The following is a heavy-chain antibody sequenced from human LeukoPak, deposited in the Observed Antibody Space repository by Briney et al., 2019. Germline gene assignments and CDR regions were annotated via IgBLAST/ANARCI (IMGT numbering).Heavy chain of an antibody. V-gene: IGHV4-59*01. CDR2: IYYSGST. D-gene: IGHD6-19*01. J-gene: IGHJ4*02. Sequence: SETLSLTCAVSGGSISTYYWSWIRQPPGKGLEWIGDIYYSGSTNYNPSLKSRVTISVDTSKNLFSLKLSSVTAADTAVYYCARLERQWPTFKYYFQYWGRGTMVTVSS. CDR3: ARLERQWPTFKYYFQY. CDR1: GGSISTYY.